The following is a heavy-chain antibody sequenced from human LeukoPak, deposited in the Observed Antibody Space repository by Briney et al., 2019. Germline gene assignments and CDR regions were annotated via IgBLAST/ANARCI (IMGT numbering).Heavy chain of an antibody. CDR2: IKQDGSDK. CDR3: ARLTGTTGFDY. V-gene: IGHV3-7*01. J-gene: IGHJ4*02. CDR1: GFTFSSYW. D-gene: IGHD1-1*01. Sequence: GGSLRLSCAASGFTFSSYWMSWVRQAPGKGLEWVANIKQDGSDKYYVDSVKGRFTISRDNAKNSLYLQLNSLRADDTAVYYCARLTGTTGFDYWGQGTLVTVSS.